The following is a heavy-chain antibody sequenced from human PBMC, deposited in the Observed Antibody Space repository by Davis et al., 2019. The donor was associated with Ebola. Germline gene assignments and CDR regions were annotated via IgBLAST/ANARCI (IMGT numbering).Heavy chain of an antibody. CDR3: ARDAYGSGSCFDD. Sequence: AAVKVSCKASGGTFRSYTIGCVRQAPGQGLEWVGWMNPKSGNTGYAEKFLGRVTMTRNTSISTAYMELSSLRSEDTAVYYYARDAYGSGSCFDDWGQGTLVTVSS. V-gene: IGHV1-8*02. CDR1: GGTFRSYT. J-gene: IGHJ4*02. D-gene: IGHD3-10*01. CDR2: MNPKSGNT.